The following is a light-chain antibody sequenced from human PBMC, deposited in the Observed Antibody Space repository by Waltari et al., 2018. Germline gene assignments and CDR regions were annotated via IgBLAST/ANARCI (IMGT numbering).Light chain of an antibody. CDR1: QSVSSN. CDR3: QQYAGSPWT. V-gene: IGKV3-11*01. Sequence: EIVLTQPPATLSLSPGERATHSCRSSQSVSSNLAWYQQTHGQAPSLLIYDASNRATAIPARFSGSGSGTDFTLTISSLEPEDFAVYYCQQYAGSPWTFGQGTKVEIK. CDR2: DAS. J-gene: IGKJ1*01.